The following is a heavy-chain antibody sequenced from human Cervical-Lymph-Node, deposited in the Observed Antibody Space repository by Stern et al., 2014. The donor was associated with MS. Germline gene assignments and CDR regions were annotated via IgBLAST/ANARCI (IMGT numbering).Heavy chain of an antibody. CDR1: GFTFSSYG. CDR3: AKDGGWELLGPSYYGMDV. Sequence: QVQLVQSGGGVVQPGRSLRLSCAASGFTFSSYGMHWVRQAQGKGMEWVAVIAYDGSNKYYADSVKGRFTISRDNSKNTLYLQMNSLRAEDTAVYYCAKDGGWELLGPSYYGMDVWGQGTTVTVSS. J-gene: IGHJ6*02. D-gene: IGHD1-26*01. CDR2: IAYDGSNK. V-gene: IGHV3-30*18.